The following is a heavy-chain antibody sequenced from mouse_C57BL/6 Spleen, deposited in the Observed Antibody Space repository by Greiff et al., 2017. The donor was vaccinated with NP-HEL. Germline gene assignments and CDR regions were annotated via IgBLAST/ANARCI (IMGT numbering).Heavy chain of an antibody. D-gene: IGHD2-1*01. J-gene: IGHJ4*01. CDR2: IYPGSGST. CDR3: ARSLLYYYAMDY. CDR1: GYTFTSYW. Sequence: QVHVKQSGAELVKPGASVKMSCKASGYTFTSYWITWVKQRPGQGLEWIGDIYPGSGSTNYNEKFKSKATLTVDTSSSTAYMQLSSLTSEDSAVYYCARSLLYYYAMDYWGQGTSVTVSS. V-gene: IGHV1-55*01.